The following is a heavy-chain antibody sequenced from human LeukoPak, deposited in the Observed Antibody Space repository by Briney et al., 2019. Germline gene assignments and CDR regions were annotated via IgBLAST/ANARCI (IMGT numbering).Heavy chain of an antibody. CDR1: GGSISSYY. D-gene: IGHD3-10*01. Sequence: SETLSLTCTVSGGSISSYYWSWIRQPPGKGLEWIGYIYYSGSTNYNPSLKSRVTISVDTSKNQFSLKLSSVTAADTAVYYCARGGKQPRPPPPYWGQGTLVTVSS. CDR2: IYYSGST. CDR3: ARGGKQPRPPPPY. J-gene: IGHJ4*02. V-gene: IGHV4-59*01.